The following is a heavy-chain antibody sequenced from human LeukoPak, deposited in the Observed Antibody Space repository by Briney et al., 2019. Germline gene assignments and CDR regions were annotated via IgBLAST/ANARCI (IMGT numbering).Heavy chain of an antibody. V-gene: IGHV3-74*01. CDR3: ARATRDDYYDSSGYSDAFDI. J-gene: IGHJ3*02. Sequence: GGSLRLSCAASGFTFSSYWMHWVRQAPGKGLVWASRINSDGSSTSYADSVKGRFTISRDNAKNTLYLQMNSLRAEDTAVYYCARATRDDYYDSSGYSDAFDIWGQGTMVTVSS. D-gene: IGHD3-22*01. CDR1: GFTFSSYW. CDR2: INSDGSST.